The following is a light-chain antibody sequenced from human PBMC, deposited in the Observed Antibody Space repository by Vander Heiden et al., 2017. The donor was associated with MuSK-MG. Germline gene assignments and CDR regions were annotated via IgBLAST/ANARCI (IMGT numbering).Light chain of an antibody. J-gene: IGKJ2*01. CDR3: QQRSNGPPMYT. V-gene: IGKV3-11*01. Sequence: EIVLTQSPATLSLSPGERATLSCRASQSVSSYLAWYQQKPGQAPRLLIYDASNRATGIQARFSGSGYGTDFTLTISSREAEDFAVYYCQQRSNGPPMYTFGQGTKLXIK. CDR1: QSVSSY. CDR2: DAS.